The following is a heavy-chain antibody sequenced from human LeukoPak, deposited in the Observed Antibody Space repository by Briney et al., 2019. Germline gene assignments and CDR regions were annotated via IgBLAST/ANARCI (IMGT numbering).Heavy chain of an antibody. J-gene: IGHJ4*02. CDR3: AKSKQWLVPSNY. CDR1: GFTFSSYA. V-gene: IGHV3-23*01. CDR2: IRGSGGST. Sequence: QPGGSLRPSCAASGFTFSSYAMSWVRQAPGKGREWVSAIRGSGGSTYYADSVKGRFTISRDNSKNTLYLQMNSLRAADTAVYYCAKSKQWLVPSNYWGQGTLVTVSS. D-gene: IGHD6-19*01.